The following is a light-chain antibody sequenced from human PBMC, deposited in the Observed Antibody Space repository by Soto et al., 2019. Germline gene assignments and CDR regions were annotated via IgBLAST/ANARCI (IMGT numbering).Light chain of an antibody. V-gene: IGKV3-15*01. Sequence: IVLTQFPATLSVSPGERAILSCRAGDSIGTNVAWYQHKPGQSPRLLIYNASTRPPGVAARFSGSGSGTEFTLTISSLQPEDFAVYYCQHYNSWPVYTFGQGTKLDIK. CDR2: NAS. J-gene: IGKJ2*01. CDR3: QHYNSWPVYT. CDR1: DSIGTN.